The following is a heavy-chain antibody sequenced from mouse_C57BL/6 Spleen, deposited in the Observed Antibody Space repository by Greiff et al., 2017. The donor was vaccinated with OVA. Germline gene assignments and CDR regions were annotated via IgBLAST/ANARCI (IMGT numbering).Heavy chain of an antibody. CDR1: GYSITSGYY. CDR2: ISYDGSN. Sequence: VQLKQSGPGLVKPSQSLSLTCSVTGYSITSGYYWNWIRQFPGNKLEWMGYISYDGSNNYNPSLKNRISITRDTSKNQFFLKLNSVTTEDTATYYCARGIYWGQGTTLTVSS. J-gene: IGHJ2*01. CDR3: ARGIY. V-gene: IGHV3-6*01.